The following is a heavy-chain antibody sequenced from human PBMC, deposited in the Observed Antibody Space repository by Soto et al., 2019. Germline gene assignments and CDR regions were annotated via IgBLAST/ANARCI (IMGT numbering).Heavy chain of an antibody. CDR3: ARDRCFDGSCYSASDS. Sequence: GGSLRLSCAASGFSFSTYDMDWVRQAPGKAPEWIAHISTTSFTIYYADSVKGRFTISRDNARNSLYLEMKSLRDEDTAVYYCARDRCFDGSCYSASDSWGQGILVTV. CDR2: ISTTSFTI. CDR1: GFSFSTYD. D-gene: IGHD2-15*01. J-gene: IGHJ5*01. V-gene: IGHV3-48*02.